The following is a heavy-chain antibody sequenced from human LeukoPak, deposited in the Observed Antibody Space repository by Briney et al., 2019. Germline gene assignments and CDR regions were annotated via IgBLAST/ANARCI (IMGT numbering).Heavy chain of an antibody. CDR2: IRYDGSNK. D-gene: IGHD1-1*01. V-gene: IGHV3-30*02. CDR3: AKLAGTFSAIMSVAYFDY. Sequence: GGSLRLSCAASGFTFSTYAMGWVRQAPGKGLEWVAFIRYDGSNKYYADSVKGRFTISRDNSKNTLYLQMNSLRAEDTAVYYCAKLAGTFSAIMSVAYFDYWGQGTLVTVSS. CDR1: GFTFSTYA. J-gene: IGHJ4*02.